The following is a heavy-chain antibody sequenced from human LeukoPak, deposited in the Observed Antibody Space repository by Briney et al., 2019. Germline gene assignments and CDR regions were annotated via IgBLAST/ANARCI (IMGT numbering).Heavy chain of an antibody. CDR2: IYYSGST. CDR1: GGSISSYY. D-gene: IGHD5-18*01. Sequence: TSETLSLTCTVSGGSISSYYWSWIRQPPGKGLEWIGYIYYSGSTNYNPSLKSRVTISVDTSKNQFSLKLSSVTAADTAVYYCARVSDHRIQLWPGFDYWGQGTLVTVSS. J-gene: IGHJ4*02. V-gene: IGHV4-59*01. CDR3: ARVSDHRIQLWPGFDY.